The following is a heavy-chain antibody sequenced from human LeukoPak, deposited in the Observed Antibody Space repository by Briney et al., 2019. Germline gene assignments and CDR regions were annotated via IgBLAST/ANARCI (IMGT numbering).Heavy chain of an antibody. CDR2: ISTSSSTI. CDR1: GFTFSSYS. CDR3: ARDPPSGGFDS. D-gene: IGHD3-16*01. J-gene: IGHJ4*02. V-gene: IGHV3-48*01. Sequence: PGGSLRLSCTASGFTFSSYSMNWVRQAPGKGLEWVSYISTSSSTIYNADSVKGRFTISRDDAKNSLYLQMNRVRVEDTAVYYCARDPPSGGFDSWGQGTLVTVSS.